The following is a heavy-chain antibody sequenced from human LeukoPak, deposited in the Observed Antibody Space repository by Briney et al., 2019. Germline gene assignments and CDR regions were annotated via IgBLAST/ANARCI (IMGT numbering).Heavy chain of an antibody. V-gene: IGHV3-21*01. CDR1: GFTFSSYS. J-gene: IGHJ4*02. D-gene: IGHD2-2*01. CDR3: ARDCSGNTCYRAGY. CDR2: ISSSSSYI. Sequence: WGSLRLSCAASGFTFSSYSMNWVRQAPGKGLEWVSSISSSSSYIYYADSVKGRFTIPRDNAKNSLYLQMNSLRSEDTAVYYCARDCSGNTCYRAGYWGQGTLVTVSS.